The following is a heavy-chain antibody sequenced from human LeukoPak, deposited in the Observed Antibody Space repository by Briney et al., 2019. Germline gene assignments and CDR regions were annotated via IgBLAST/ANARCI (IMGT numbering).Heavy chain of an antibody. CDR2: INSDGSST. V-gene: IGHV3-74*01. CDR3: VRVVVKRNDLAY. J-gene: IGHJ4*02. D-gene: IGHD3-22*01. CDR1: GLTFSSYW. Sequence: PGGSLRLSCAASGLTFSSYWMHWVRQAPGKGLVWVSRINSDGSSTSYADSVKGRFTISRDNAKNTLYLQMNSLRAEDTAVYYCVRVVVKRNDLAYWGQGTLVTVSS.